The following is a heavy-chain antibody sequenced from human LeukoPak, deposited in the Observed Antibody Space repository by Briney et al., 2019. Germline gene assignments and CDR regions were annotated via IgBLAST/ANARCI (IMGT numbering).Heavy chain of an antibody. V-gene: IGHV1-46*01. J-gene: IGHJ4*02. CDR1: GYTFTGYY. CDR2: INPNGGST. CDR3: ARSIKNPSQSDY. D-gene: IGHD3-9*01. Sequence: GASVKVSCKASGYTFTGYYMHWVRQAPGQGLEWMGIINPNGGSTSYAQKFQGRVTMTRDTSTSTVYMELSSLRSEDTAVYYCARSIKNPSQSDYWGQGTLVTVSS.